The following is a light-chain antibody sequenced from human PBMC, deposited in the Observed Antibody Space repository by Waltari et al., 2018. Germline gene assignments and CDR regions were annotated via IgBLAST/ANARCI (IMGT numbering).Light chain of an antibody. CDR2: AAY. Sequence: DIQMTQSPSSLSASVGDRVTITCRASQSISSYLNWYQQKPGKAPKLLIYAAYSLQSGVPSRFSGSGSGTEFTLTISSLQPEDFATYYCQQSYSTPVQFGQGTKVEIK. V-gene: IGKV1-39*01. J-gene: IGKJ1*01. CDR3: QQSYSTPVQ. CDR1: QSISSY.